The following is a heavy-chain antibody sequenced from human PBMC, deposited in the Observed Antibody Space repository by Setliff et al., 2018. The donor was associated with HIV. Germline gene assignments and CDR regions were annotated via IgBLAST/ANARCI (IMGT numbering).Heavy chain of an antibody. CDR2: IYYSGNT. CDR3: ARQGRPGDFDS. CDR1: GGSISSYY. D-gene: IGHD7-27*01. V-gene: IGHV4-39*01. Sequence: PSETLSLTCTVSGGSISSYYWSWIRQPPGKGLEWMGSIYYSGNTYYNPSLKSRVTISGDTSKTQFSLKLRAVTAADSAVYSCARQGRPGDFDSWGQGTLVTVSS. J-gene: IGHJ4*02.